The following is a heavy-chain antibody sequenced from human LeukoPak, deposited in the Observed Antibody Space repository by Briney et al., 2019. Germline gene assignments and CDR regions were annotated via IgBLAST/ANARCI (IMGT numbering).Heavy chain of an antibody. Sequence: PSETLSLTCAVSGGSISSSNWWSWVRQPPGKGLEWIGEIYHSGSTNYNLSLKSRVTISVDKSKNQFSLKLSSVTAADTAVYYCARSIDGDYPLDYWGQGTLVTVSS. D-gene: IGHD4-17*01. CDR3: ARSIDGDYPLDY. V-gene: IGHV4-4*02. CDR1: GGSISSSNW. J-gene: IGHJ4*02. CDR2: IYHSGST.